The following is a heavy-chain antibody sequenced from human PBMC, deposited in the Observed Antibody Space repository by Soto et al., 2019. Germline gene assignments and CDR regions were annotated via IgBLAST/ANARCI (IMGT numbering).Heavy chain of an antibody. J-gene: IGHJ4*02. D-gene: IGHD6-25*01. Sequence: SETLSLTCTVSGGSISTYYWSWFRQFPGKGLEWIGYIYYSGNTKYNPSLNSRVTISLDKAKNQFSLKLTSLNTADTAVYYCARSRGSGGSFDFWGKGTLVTVSS. CDR1: GGSISTYY. CDR2: IYYSGNT. CDR3: ARSRGSGGSFDF. V-gene: IGHV4-59*01.